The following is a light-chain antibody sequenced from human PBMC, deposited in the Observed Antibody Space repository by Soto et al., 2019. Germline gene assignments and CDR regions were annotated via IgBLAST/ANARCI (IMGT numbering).Light chain of an antibody. J-gene: IGKJ1*01. CDR3: QQSYSTPWT. Sequence: TQSPGTLSLSPGERATLSCRASQSVSSSYLAWYQQKPGKAPKLLIYAASSLQSGVPSRFSGSGSGTDFTLTISSLQPEDFATYYCQQSYSTPWTFGQGTKVEIK. CDR2: AAS. V-gene: IGKV1-39*01. CDR1: QSVSSSY.